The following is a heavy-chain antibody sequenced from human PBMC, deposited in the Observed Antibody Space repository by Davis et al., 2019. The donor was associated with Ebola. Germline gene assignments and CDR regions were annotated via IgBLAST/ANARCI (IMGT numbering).Heavy chain of an antibody. V-gene: IGHV3-23*01. CDR1: GFTFSSYA. Sequence: GGSLRLSCAASGFTFSSYAMNWVRQAPGKGLEWVSVLSGSGDSTYYADSVKGRFTISRDNSKNTLHLQMNSLRAEDTAVYYCAKGGPSVYSSSFTWGQGTLVTVSS. CDR2: LSGSGDST. J-gene: IGHJ4*02. CDR3: AKGGPSVYSSSFT. D-gene: IGHD6-13*01.